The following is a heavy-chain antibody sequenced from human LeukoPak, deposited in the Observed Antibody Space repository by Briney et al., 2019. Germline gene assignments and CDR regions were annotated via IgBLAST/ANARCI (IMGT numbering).Heavy chain of an antibody. D-gene: IGHD6-19*01. J-gene: IGHJ4*02. V-gene: IGHV3-30*03. Sequence: GGSLRLSCAASGFTFSSYGMHWVRQAPGKGLEWVAVISYDGSNKYYADSVKGRFTISRDNSKNTLYLQMNSLRAEDTAVYYCASPLGMYSSGWYGVDYWGQGTLVTVSS. CDR3: ASPLGMYSSGWYGVDY. CDR1: GFTFSSYG. CDR2: ISYDGSNK.